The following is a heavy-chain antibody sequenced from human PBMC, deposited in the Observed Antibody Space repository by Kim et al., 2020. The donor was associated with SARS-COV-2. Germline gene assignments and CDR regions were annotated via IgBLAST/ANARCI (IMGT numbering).Heavy chain of an antibody. CDR1: GGSISSSSYY. V-gene: IGHV4-39*01. CDR3: ARHRKSTWIHSSVLRSPPQYYFDY. D-gene: IGHD5-18*01. J-gene: IGHJ4*02. CDR2: IYYSGST. Sequence: ETLSLTCTVSGGSISSSSYYWGWIRQPPGKGLEWIGSIYYSGSTYYNPSLKSRVTISVDTSKNQFSLKLSSVTAADTAVYYCARHRKSTWIHSSVLRSPPQYYFDYWGQGTLVTVSS.